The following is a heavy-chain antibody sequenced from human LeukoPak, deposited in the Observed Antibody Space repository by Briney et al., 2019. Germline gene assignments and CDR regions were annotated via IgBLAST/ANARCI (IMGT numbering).Heavy chain of an antibody. CDR2: IYYSGST. V-gene: IGHV4-61*01. J-gene: IGHJ4*02. D-gene: IGHD5-12*01. CDR3: ATGRGWLPDY. Sequence: SETLSLTCTVSGGSVSSGSYYWSWIRQPPGKGLEWIGNIYYSGSTNYNPSLKSRVTISVDTSKTQFSLKLSSVTAADTALYYCATGRGWLPDYWGQGTLVTVSS. CDR1: GGSVSSGSYY.